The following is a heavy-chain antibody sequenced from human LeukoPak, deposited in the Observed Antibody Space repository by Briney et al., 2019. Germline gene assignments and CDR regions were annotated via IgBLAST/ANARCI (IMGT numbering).Heavy chain of an antibody. CDR1: GFTFSSHG. CDR2: ISPSGGIT. CDR3: ARGDSSGSLAADY. V-gene: IGHV3-23*01. Sequence: GGSLRLSCAASGFTFSSHGMNWVRQAPGKGLEWVSGISPSGGITYYTDSVKGRFTISRDNSKNTVSLQMNSLRGEDTAVYYCARGDSSGSLAADYWGQGTLVTVSS. D-gene: IGHD6-19*01. J-gene: IGHJ4*02.